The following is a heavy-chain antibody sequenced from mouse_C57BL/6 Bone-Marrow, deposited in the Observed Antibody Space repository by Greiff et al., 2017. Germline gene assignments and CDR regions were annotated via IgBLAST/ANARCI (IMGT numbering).Heavy chain of an antibody. D-gene: IGHD2-12*01. CDR1: GYTFTSYW. Sequence: VQLQQSGAELVKPGASVKMSCKASGYTFTSYWLTWVKQRPGQGLEWIGDIYPGSGSTNYNEKFKSKATLTVDTSSSTAYMQLSSLTSEDSAVYYCASYSVNAMDYWGQGTSVTVSS. V-gene: IGHV1-55*01. J-gene: IGHJ4*01. CDR3: ASYSVNAMDY. CDR2: IYPGSGST.